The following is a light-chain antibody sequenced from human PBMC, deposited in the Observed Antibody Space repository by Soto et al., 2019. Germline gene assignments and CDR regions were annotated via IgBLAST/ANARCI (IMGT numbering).Light chain of an antibody. V-gene: IGKV1-39*01. CDR3: QQSYSTPPYT. CDR2: DAS. Sequence: DIQMTQSPSSLSASVGDRVTITCRASQSISSYLNWYQQKPGKAPNLLIYDASSLQGGVPSRFSGSGSGTDFTLTISSLQPEDFATYYCQQSYSTPPYTFGQGTKLEIK. J-gene: IGKJ2*01. CDR1: QSISSY.